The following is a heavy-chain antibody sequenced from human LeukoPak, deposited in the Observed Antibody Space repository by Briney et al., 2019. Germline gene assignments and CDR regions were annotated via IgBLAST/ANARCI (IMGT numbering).Heavy chain of an antibody. CDR3: ARSTRYDYDFWSGYNWFDP. CDR2: IYYSGST. Sequence: PSETLSLTCTVSGASISSYYWSWIRQPPGKGLEWIGYIYYSGSTNYNPSLKSRVTISVDTSKNQFSLKLSSVTAADTAVYYCARSTRYDYDFWSGYNWFDPWGQGTLVTVSS. J-gene: IGHJ5*02. D-gene: IGHD3-3*01. CDR1: GASISSYY. V-gene: IGHV4-59*01.